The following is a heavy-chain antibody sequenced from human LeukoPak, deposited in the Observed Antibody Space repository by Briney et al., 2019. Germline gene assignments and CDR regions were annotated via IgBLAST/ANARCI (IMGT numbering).Heavy chain of an antibody. D-gene: IGHD3-16*02. V-gene: IGHV1-2*02. Sequence: ASVKVSCKASGYTFTGYYMHWVPQAPGQGLEWMGWINPNSGGTNYAQKFQGRVTMTRDTSISTAYMELSRLRSDDTAVYYCAISMITFGGVIVNDAFDIWGQGTMVTVSS. J-gene: IGHJ3*02. CDR3: AISMITFGGVIVNDAFDI. CDR2: INPNSGGT. CDR1: GYTFTGYY.